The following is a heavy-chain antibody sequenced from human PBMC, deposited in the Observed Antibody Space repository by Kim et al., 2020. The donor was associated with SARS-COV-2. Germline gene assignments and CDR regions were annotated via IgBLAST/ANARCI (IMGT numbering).Heavy chain of an antibody. CDR2: ISTYSVKI. V-gene: IGHV1-18*04. CDR3: ARKEYGDYVWPSDF. J-gene: IGHJ4*02. Sequence: ASVKVSCKASGYTFTSYGINWVRQAPGQGLEWMGWISTYSVKIHFEEKFQGRLTMTTDTSTTTAYMELRSLTSDDTAVYYCARKEYGDYVWPSDFWGQGTLVTVSS. CDR1: GYTFTSYG. D-gene: IGHD4-17*01.